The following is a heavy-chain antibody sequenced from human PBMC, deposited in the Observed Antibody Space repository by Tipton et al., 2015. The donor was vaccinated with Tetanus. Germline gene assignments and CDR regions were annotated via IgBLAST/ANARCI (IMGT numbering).Heavy chain of an antibody. J-gene: IGHJ6*03. V-gene: IGHV4-59*01. CDR2: LYFSGNT. Sequence: TLSLTCTVSGASISTYSWTWIRQSPGKGLEWIAYLYFSGNTNYNPSLKTRVTMSPDTSKNQVSLRLNSVTAADTAVYYRARAGEGGYDATMGFYYYYMDVWGKGTTVTVSS. CDR3: ARAGEGGYDATMGFYYYYMDV. D-gene: IGHD5-12*01. CDR1: GASISTYS.